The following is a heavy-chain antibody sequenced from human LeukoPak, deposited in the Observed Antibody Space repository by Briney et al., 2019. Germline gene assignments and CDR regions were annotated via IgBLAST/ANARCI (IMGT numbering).Heavy chain of an antibody. CDR1: GFTFSSYW. CDR2: IKQDGSEK. CDR3: ARGLLPIAAAGGNFDY. J-gene: IGHJ4*02. Sequence: GGSLRLSCAASGFTFSSYWMSWVRQAPGKGLEWVANIKQDGSEKYYVDSVKGRFTISRDNAKNSLYLQMNSLRAEDTAVYYCARGLLPIAAAGGNFDYWGQGTLVTVSS. D-gene: IGHD6-13*01. V-gene: IGHV3-7*01.